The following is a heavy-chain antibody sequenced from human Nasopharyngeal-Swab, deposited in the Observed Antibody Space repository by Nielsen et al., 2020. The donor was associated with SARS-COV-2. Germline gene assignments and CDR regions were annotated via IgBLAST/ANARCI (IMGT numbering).Heavy chain of an antibody. Sequence: SETLSLTCAVYGGSFSGYYWSWIRQPPGKGLEWIGEINHSGSTNYNPSLKSRVTISADTSKNQFSLKLSSVTAADTAVYYCARAPLTIFEYYFDYWGQGTLVTVSS. CDR1: GGSFSGYY. CDR2: INHSGST. D-gene: IGHD3-9*01. V-gene: IGHV4-34*01. CDR3: ARAPLTIFEYYFDY. J-gene: IGHJ4*02.